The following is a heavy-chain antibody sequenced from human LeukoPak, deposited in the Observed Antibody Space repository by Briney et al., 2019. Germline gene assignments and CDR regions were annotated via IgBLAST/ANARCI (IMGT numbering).Heavy chain of an antibody. Sequence: SVKVSCKASGGTFSSYAISWVRQAPGQGLEWMGRIIPIFGTANYAQKFQGRVTITTDESTSTAYMELSSLRSEDTAVYYCAREVVVAARAGRFDPWGQGTLVTVSS. J-gene: IGHJ5*02. CDR3: AREVVVAARAGRFDP. V-gene: IGHV1-69*05. CDR1: GGTFSSYA. D-gene: IGHD2-15*01. CDR2: IIPIFGTA.